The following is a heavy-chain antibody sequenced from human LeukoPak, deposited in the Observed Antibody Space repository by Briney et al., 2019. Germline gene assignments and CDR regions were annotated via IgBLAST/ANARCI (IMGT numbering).Heavy chain of an antibody. J-gene: IGHJ4*02. D-gene: IGHD6-19*01. CDR2: ISAYSGNT. Sequence: ASVKVSCKASGYTFTSYGISWVRQAPGQGLEGMGWISAYSGNTNYAQKLQSRVTMTTDTSTSTAYMELRSLRSDDTAVYYCARDSVSGWQNYYFDYWGQGTLVTVSS. V-gene: IGHV1-18*01. CDR3: ARDSVSGWQNYYFDY. CDR1: GYTFTSYG.